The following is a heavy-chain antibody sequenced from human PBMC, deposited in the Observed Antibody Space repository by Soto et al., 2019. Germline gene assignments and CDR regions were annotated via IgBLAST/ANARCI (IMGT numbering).Heavy chain of an antibody. D-gene: IGHD6-6*01. CDR2: IIPIFGTA. V-gene: IGHV1-69*05. CDR3: ARDQEGSSSSDGMDV. J-gene: IGHJ6*02. CDR1: GGTFSSYA. Sequence: SVKVSCKASGGTFSSYAISWVRQAPGQGLEWMGGIIPIFGTASYAQKFQGRVTMTRDTSTSTVYMELSSLRSEDTAVYYCARDQEGSSSSDGMDVWGQGTTVTVSS.